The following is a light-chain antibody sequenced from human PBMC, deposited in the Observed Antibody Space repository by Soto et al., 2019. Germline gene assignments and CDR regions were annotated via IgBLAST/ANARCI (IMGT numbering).Light chain of an antibody. CDR3: DTWDSNTWV. CDR1: SGHSSYI. Sequence: QLVLTQSSSASASLGSSVKLTCTLSSGHSSYIIAWHQQQPGKAPRYLMKLEGSGSYNKGSGVPDRFSGSSSGADRYLTISNLQFEDEADYYRDTWDSNTWVFGGGTKLTVL. CDR2: LEGSGSY. V-gene: IGLV4-60*02. J-gene: IGLJ3*02.